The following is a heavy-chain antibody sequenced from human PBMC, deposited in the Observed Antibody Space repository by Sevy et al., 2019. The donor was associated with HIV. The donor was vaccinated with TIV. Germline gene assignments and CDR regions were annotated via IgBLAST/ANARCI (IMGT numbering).Heavy chain of an antibody. Sequence: GGSLRLSCSASEFTFISYAMSWVRQAPGKGLEWVSSISGSGLYTYNADFVAGRFIISRDNSRNTLSVQMNSLRAEDTAVYYCAKGFRSGATCPRDYYYYGMDVWGQGTTVTVSS. CDR3: AKGFRSGATCPRDYYYYGMDV. CDR1: EFTFISYA. J-gene: IGHJ6*02. V-gene: IGHV3-23*01. D-gene: IGHD2-15*01. CDR2: ISGSGLYT.